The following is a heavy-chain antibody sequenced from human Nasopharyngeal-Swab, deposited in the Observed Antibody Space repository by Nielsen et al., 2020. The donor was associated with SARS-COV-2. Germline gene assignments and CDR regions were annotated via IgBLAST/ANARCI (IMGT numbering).Heavy chain of an antibody. CDR2: IYYSGST. J-gene: IGHJ5*02. CDR3: ARDGTNGGDNWFDP. CDR1: GGSISSSSYY. Sequence: SETLSLTCTVSGGSISSSSYYWGWIRRPPGKGLEWIGSIYYSGSTYYNPSLKSRVTISVDTSKNQFSLKLSSVTAADTAVYYCARDGTNGGDNWFDPWGQGTLVTVSS. V-gene: IGHV4-39*07. D-gene: IGHD2-8*01.